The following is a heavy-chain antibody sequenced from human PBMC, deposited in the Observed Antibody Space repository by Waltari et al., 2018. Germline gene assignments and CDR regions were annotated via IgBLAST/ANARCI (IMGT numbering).Heavy chain of an antibody. Sequence: QEHLVQSGSEVKKPGASVRFSFQASGYTFPAYPLNCFRQTPNQRCEWMGCFNPKKGDSDSAANFLGRVTMSRDTSINTVYLDLSGLRSDDTAVYFCARDPGPIVGAPDLWGQGTLVTVFS. V-gene: IGHV1-2*02. CDR2: FNPKKGDS. J-gene: IGHJ5*02. D-gene: IGHD1-26*01. CDR3: ARDPGPIVGAPDL. CDR1: GYTFPAYP.